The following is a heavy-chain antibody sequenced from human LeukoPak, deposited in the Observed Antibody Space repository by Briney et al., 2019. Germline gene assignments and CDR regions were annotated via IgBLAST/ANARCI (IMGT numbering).Heavy chain of an antibody. CDR1: EFTFSSYS. CDR3: AKGSMNYAVFDY. Sequence: PGGSLRLSCAASEFTFSSYSMNWVRQAPGKGLEWVSSISSSSSYIYYADSVKGRFTISRDNAKNSLYLQMNSLRAEDTAVYYCAKGSMNYAVFDYWGQGTLVTVSS. D-gene: IGHD1-7*01. CDR2: ISSSSSYI. J-gene: IGHJ4*02. V-gene: IGHV3-21*01.